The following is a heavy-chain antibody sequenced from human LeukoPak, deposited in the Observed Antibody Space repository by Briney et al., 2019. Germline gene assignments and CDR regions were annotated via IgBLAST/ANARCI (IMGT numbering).Heavy chain of an antibody. CDR1: GYTFTSYG. V-gene: IGHV1-18*04. CDR3: ARDPGERPADNYYYYGMDV. Sequence: ASVKVSCKASGYTFTSYGISWVRQAPGQGLEWMGWISAYNGNTNYAQKLQGRVTMTTDTSTSTAYMALRSLRSDDTAVYYCARDPGERPADNYYYYGMDVWGKGTTVTVSS. J-gene: IGHJ6*04. D-gene: IGHD2-2*01. CDR2: ISAYNGNT.